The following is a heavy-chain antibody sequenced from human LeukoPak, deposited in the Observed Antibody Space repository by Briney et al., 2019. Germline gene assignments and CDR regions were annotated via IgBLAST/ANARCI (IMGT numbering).Heavy chain of an antibody. Sequence: GASVKVSCKASGYTFTCYYMHWVRQAPGQGLEWMGRINPNSGGTNYAQKFQGRVTMTRDTSISTAYMELSRLRSDDTAVSYCARRLGELSLYAFDIWGQGTMVTVSS. J-gene: IGHJ3*02. V-gene: IGHV1-2*06. CDR1: GYTFTCYY. CDR2: INPNSGGT. CDR3: ARRLGELSLYAFDI. D-gene: IGHD3-16*02.